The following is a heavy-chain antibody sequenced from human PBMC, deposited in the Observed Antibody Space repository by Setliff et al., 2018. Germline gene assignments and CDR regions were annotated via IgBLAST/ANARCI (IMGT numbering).Heavy chain of an antibody. Sequence: KPSETLSLTCTVSGGSISTKNYYWGWIRQPPGKGLEWIGNIYYSGGTYYSPSLKSRVTISVDTSENQFSLKLNSVTAADTAVYYCAGGGGWIQLFDYWGLGTQVTVSS. CDR3: AGGGGWIQLFDY. CDR1: GGSISTKNYY. V-gene: IGHV4-39*01. CDR2: IYYSGGT. J-gene: IGHJ4*02. D-gene: IGHD5-18*01.